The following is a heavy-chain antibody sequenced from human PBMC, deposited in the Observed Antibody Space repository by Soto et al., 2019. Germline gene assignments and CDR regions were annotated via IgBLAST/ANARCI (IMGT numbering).Heavy chain of an antibody. D-gene: IGHD2-2*01. CDR3: ARLLYCSSTSCYAMRGAFDI. CDR2: IYYSGST. Sequence: QLQLQESGPGLVKPSETLSLTCTVSGGSISSSSYYWGWIRQPPGKGLEWIGSIYYSGSTYYNPCLKSRVTISVDTSKNQFSLKLSSVTAADTAVYYCARLLYCSSTSCYAMRGAFDIWGQGTMVTVSS. CDR1: GGSISSSSYY. J-gene: IGHJ3*02. V-gene: IGHV4-39*01.